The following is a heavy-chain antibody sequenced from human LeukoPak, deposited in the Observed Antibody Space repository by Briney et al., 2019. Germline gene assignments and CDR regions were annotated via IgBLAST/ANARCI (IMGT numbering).Heavy chain of an antibody. V-gene: IGHV4-39*01. CDR2: IYYSGST. CDR3: ASPGIAAAGGSGMDV. D-gene: IGHD6-13*01. J-gene: IGHJ6*02. Sequence: SETLSLTCTVSGGSISSSSYSWGWIRQPPGKGLEWIGSIYYSGSTYYNPSLKSRVTISVDTSKNQFSLKLSSVTAADTAVYYCASPGIAAAGGSGMDVWGQGTTVTVSS. CDR1: GGSISSSSYS.